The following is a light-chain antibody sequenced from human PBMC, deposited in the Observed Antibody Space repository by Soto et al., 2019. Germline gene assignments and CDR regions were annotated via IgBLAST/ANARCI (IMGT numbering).Light chain of an antibody. CDR3: QQYYSYS. Sequence: DIPMTQSPSTLSASVGDRVTITCRASQSISNWLAWYQQKPGKAPKLLIYDASSLEIGVPSRFSGSGSRAEFTLTISSLQPDDFATYYCQQYYSYSFGQGTKVEIK. J-gene: IGKJ1*01. CDR1: QSISNW. V-gene: IGKV1-5*01. CDR2: DAS.